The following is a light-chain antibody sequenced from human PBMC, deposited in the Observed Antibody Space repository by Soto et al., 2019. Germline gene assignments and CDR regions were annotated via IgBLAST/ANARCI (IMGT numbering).Light chain of an antibody. CDR1: SSDVGGYNY. J-gene: IGLJ3*02. Sequence: QSALTQPPSASGSPGQSVTISCTGTSSDVGGYNYVSWYQQHPGKAPKLIIYEVTKRPSGVPDRFSGSKSGNTASLTVSGLLAEDDADYYCSSHAGITNVVFGGGTKLTVL. CDR3: SSHAGITNVV. V-gene: IGLV2-8*01. CDR2: EVT.